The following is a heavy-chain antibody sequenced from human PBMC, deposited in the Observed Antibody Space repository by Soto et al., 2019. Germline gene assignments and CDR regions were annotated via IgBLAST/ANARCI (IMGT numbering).Heavy chain of an antibody. V-gene: IGHV3-9*01. CDR2: ISWNSGSI. Sequence: EVQLVESGGGLVQPGRSLRLSCAASGFTFDDYAMHWVRQAPGKGLEWVSGISWNSGSIGYADSVKGRFTISRDNAKNPLYLQMNSLRAEDTALYYCAKDIGSGWPSYWYFDLWGRGTLVTVSS. CDR3: AKDIGSGWPSYWYFDL. CDR1: GFTFDDYA. D-gene: IGHD6-19*01. J-gene: IGHJ2*01.